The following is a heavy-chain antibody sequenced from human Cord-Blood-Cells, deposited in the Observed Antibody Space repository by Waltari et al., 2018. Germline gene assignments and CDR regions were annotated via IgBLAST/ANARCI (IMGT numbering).Heavy chain of an antibody. J-gene: IGHJ4*02. D-gene: IGHD5-18*01. CDR3: ARDPGTWIQLWYFDY. CDR2: IYSGGST. V-gene: IGHV3-53*01. Sequence: EVQLVESGGGLIQPGGSLRLSCAASGFTVSSNYISWVRQAPGKGLEWVSVIYSGGSTYYADSVKGRFTISRDNSKNTLYLQMNSLRAEDTAVYYCARDPGTWIQLWYFDYWGQGTLVTVSS. CDR1: GFTVSSNY.